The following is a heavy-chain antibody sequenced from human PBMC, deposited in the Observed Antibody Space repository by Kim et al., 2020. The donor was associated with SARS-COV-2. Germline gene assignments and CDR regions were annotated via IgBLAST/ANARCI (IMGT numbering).Heavy chain of an antibody. CDR1: GYTLTELS. D-gene: IGHD3-10*01. CDR3: ASPLITMVRGVPYYYGMDV. CDR2: FDPEDGET. J-gene: IGHJ6*02. Sequence: ASVKVSCKVSGYTLTELSMHWVRQAPGKGLEWMGGFDPEDGETIYAQKFQGRVTMTEDTSTDTAYMELSSLRSEDTAVYYCASPLITMVRGVPYYYGMDVWGQGTTVTVSS. V-gene: IGHV1-24*01.